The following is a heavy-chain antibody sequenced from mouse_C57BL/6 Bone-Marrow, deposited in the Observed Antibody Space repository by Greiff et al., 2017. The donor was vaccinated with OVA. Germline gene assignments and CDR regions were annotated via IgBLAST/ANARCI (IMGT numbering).Heavy chain of an antibody. CDR3: AGHPYSSGDGYAMDY. V-gene: IGHV1-62-2*01. Sequence: QVQLQQSGAELVKPGASVKLSCKASGYTFTEYTIHWVKQRPGQGLEWIGWFYPGSGSIKYNEKFKDKATLTADKSSSTVYMELSRVTSEDSAVYFYAGHPYSSGDGYAMDYGGQGTSVTVSS. D-gene: IGHD3-2*02. J-gene: IGHJ4*01. CDR1: GYTFTEYT. CDR2: FYPGSGSI.